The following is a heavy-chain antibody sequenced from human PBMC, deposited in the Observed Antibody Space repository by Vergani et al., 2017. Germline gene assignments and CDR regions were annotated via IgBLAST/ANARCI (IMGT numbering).Heavy chain of an antibody. D-gene: IGHD6-19*01. CDR3: ASDTHSGQRADR. CDR1: GASISSDNLY. CDR2: FYSSGIY. Sequence: QVQLQESGPGLLKPSQTLSLTCTVSGASISSDNLYWHWLRQPAGKGLEWIGRFYSSGIYNYNPSLKSRVSMSLDTSKKQFSLTLTSVTAADTAVYYCASDTHSGQRADRWGQGILVTVTS. J-gene: IGHJ5*02. V-gene: IGHV4-61*02.